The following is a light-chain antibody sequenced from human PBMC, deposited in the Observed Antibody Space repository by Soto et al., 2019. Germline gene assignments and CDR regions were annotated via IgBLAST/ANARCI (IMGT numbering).Light chain of an antibody. V-gene: IGKV1-39*01. CDR3: EHTYSIPVT. CDR1: QSISSY. Sequence: DIQMTQSPSSLSASVGDRVTITCRASQSISSYLNWYQQKPGKAPKLLIYAGSSLQSGVPSRFSGRGSGADFTLTISSLQPEDFATYYCEHTYSIPVTFGQGTKLEIK. CDR2: AGS. J-gene: IGKJ2*01.